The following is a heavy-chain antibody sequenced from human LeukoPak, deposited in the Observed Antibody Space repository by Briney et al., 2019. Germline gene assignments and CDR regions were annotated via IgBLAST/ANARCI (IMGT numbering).Heavy chain of an antibody. CDR2: IYHSGST. Sequence: ASETLSLTCAVSGGSISSSNWWSWVRQPPGQGLEWIGEIYHSGSTNYNPSLKSRVTISVDTSKNQFSLKLSSVTAADTAVYYCARGGRIAARPYRTPTLRWFDPWGQGTLVTVSS. CDR3: ARGGRIAARPYRTPTLRWFDP. CDR1: GGSISSSNW. D-gene: IGHD6-6*01. V-gene: IGHV4-4*02. J-gene: IGHJ5*02.